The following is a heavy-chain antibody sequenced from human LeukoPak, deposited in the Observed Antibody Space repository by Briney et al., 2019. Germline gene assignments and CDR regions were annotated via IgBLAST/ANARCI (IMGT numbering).Heavy chain of an antibody. V-gene: IGHV1-46*01. CDR3: ARGAGYNYYGMDV. J-gene: IGHJ6*02. Sequence: ASVKVSCKASGYTFTSYGISWVRQAPGQGLEWMGIINPSGGSTTYAQKFQGRVTMTRDTSTTTVYMDLSSLRSEDTAVYYCARGAGYNYYGMDVWGQGTTVTVSS. CDR1: GYTFTSYG. CDR2: INPSGGST.